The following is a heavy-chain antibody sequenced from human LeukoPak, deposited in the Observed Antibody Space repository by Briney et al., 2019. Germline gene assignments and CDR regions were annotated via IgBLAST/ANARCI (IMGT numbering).Heavy chain of an antibody. V-gene: IGHV3-11*01. D-gene: IGHD6-13*01. Sequence: GGSLRLSCAASGFTFSDYYMSWIRQAPGKGLEWVSYISSSGSTIYYADSVKGRFTISRDNAKNSLYLQMNSLRAEDTAVYYCARGSESSSWFPNYYYYGMDVWGQGTTVTVSS. CDR1: GFTFSDYY. J-gene: IGHJ6*02. CDR3: ARGSESSSWFPNYYYYGMDV. CDR2: ISSSGSTI.